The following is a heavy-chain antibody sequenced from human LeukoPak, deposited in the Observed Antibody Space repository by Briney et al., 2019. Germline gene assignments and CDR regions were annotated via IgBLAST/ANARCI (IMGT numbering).Heavy chain of an antibody. V-gene: IGHV4-61*09. CDR1: GGSISSVSYY. D-gene: IGHD3-3*01. CDR2: IYTSGST. CDR3: ARVDFWSGYIDY. Sequence: PSQTLSLTCTVSGGSISSVSYYWSWIRQPAGRELVWIGHIYTSGSTDYNPSLKSRVTISVDTSKNQFSMKLSSVTAADTAVYYCARVDFWSGYIDYWGQGTLVTVSS. J-gene: IGHJ4*01.